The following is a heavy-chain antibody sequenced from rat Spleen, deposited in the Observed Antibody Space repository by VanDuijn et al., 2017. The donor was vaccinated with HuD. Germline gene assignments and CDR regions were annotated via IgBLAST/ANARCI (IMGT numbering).Heavy chain of an antibody. V-gene: IGHV2S61*01. CDR3: ARSDYSSPYYFDY. J-gene: IGHJ2*01. CDR2: IWGNGDT. Sequence: QVRLKESGPGLVQPSQTLSLTCTVSGFSLSNYGVIWVRQPPGKGLEWMGVIWGNGDTNHNSVLKSRLSISRDTSKSQVFLKMNNLQTEDTAMYFCARSDYSSPYYFDYWGQGVMVTVSS. D-gene: IGHD1-2*01. CDR1: GFSLSNYG.